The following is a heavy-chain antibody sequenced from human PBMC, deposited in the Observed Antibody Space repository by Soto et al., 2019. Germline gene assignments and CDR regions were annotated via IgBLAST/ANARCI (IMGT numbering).Heavy chain of an antibody. CDR1: GYPFDASI. J-gene: IGHJ6*02. CDR3: ATWHRNYYYGLDV. CDR2: INPRGVPK. V-gene: IGHV3-48*01. Sequence: VELVESGGGLVQTGGSLSLSCAAPGYPFDASIMNWVRRPPGKGLEWFPPINPRGVPKYYADSLRGRFTISRDDASSSLFLQMDSLRAEDTAVYFCATWHRNYYYGLDVWGQGTTVTVS.